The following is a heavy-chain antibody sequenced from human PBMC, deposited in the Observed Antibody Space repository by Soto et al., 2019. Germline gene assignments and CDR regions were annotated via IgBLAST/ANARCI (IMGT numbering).Heavy chain of an antibody. CDR3: AKTGKAIFGVVTGHFMDV. Sequence: LRLSCSASGFTFSSYAMSWVRQAPGKGLEWVSAISGSGGSTYYADSVKGRFTISRDNSKNTLYLQMNSLRAEDTAVYYCAKTGKAIFGVVTGHFMDVWGQGTTVTVSS. V-gene: IGHV3-23*01. CDR2: ISGSGGST. J-gene: IGHJ6*02. CDR1: GFTFSSYA. D-gene: IGHD3-3*01.